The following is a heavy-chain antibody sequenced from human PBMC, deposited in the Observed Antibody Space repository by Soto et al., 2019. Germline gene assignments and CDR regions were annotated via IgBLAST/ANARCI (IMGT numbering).Heavy chain of an antibody. J-gene: IGHJ6*02. CDR2: ISAYNGNT. D-gene: IGHD3-9*01. Sequence: ASVKVSCKASGYTFTSYGISWVRQAPGQGLEWMGWISAYNGNTNYAQKLQGRVTMTTDTSTSTAYMELRSLRSDDTAVYYCARVRYYDILTGPAYYYYYGMDVWGQGTTVTVSS. V-gene: IGHV1-18*01. CDR3: ARVRYYDILTGPAYYYYYGMDV. CDR1: GYTFTSYG.